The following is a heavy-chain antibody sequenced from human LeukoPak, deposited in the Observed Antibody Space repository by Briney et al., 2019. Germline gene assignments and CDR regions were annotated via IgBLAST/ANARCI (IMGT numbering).Heavy chain of an antibody. CDR2: ISASGVNI. Sequence: GGSLRLSCAASGFTFSNSAMAWVRQAPGRGLEWLSSISASGVNIYSAATVKGRFTVSRDNSKNTLYLQMTSLRVDDTALYYCAKDFRTCVGCYGWFGPWGQGTLVTVSS. CDR3: AKDFRTCVGCYGWFGP. V-gene: IGHV3-23*01. CDR1: GFTFSNSA. D-gene: IGHD2-2*01. J-gene: IGHJ5*01.